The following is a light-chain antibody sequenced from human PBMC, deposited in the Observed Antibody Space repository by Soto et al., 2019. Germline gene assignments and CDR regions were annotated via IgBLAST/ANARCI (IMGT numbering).Light chain of an antibody. CDR3: LLYYGGDQLRV. J-gene: IGLJ3*02. V-gene: IGLV7-43*01. CDR1: TGAVTSGYY. CDR2: NTN. Sequence: QAVVTQEPSLTVSPGGTVTLTCASSTGAVTSGYYPSWFQQKPGQAPRALIFNTNNKHSWTPARFSGSLLGGKAALTLSGVQPEDEAEYFCLLYYGGDQLRVFGGGTKLTVL.